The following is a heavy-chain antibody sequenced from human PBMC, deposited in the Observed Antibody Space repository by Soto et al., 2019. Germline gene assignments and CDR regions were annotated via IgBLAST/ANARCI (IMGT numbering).Heavy chain of an antibody. V-gene: IGHV1-2*02. J-gene: IGHJ4*02. CDR1: GYTFTGHY. CDR3: GRGRSGEIGVFY. CDR2: IGPKNGDT. D-gene: IGHD1-26*01. Sequence: QVQLVQSEAEVKESGASVKVSCKASGYTFTGHYIHWVRQAPGQGFEWVGEIGPKNGDTRYAQKFQGRVAMTKDSSITTVYMELSNLSPDDTAVYYCGRGRSGEIGVFYWGQGTLVTVHS.